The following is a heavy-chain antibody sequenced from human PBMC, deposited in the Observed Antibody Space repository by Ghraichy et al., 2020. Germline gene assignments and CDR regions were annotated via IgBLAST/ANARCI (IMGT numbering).Heavy chain of an antibody. J-gene: IGHJ6*02. CDR1: GFTFSSYA. Sequence: GGSLRLSCAASGFTFSSYAMSWVRQAPGKGLEWVSAISGSGGSTYYADSVKGRFTISRDNSKNTLYLQMNSLRAEDTAVYYCAKDGPDYGDAWYYYYGMDVWGQGTTVTVSS. CDR2: ISGSGGST. CDR3: AKDGPDYGDAWYYYYGMDV. D-gene: IGHD4-17*01. V-gene: IGHV3-23*01.